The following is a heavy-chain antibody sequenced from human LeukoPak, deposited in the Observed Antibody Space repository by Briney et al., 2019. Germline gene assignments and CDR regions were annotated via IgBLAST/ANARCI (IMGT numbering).Heavy chain of an antibody. Sequence: PSETLSLTCAVYVGSFSGYYWSWLPHPPGKGREGIREMIHSGSKNYNPSLNSRVTISVDTSKHQFSLQLSPVTAADTAVYYCARGRYCSSTSCETKYYYYYYGMDVWGQGTTVTVSS. D-gene: IGHD2-2*01. CDR3: ARGRYCSSTSCETKYYYYYYGMDV. CDR1: VGSFSGYY. V-gene: IGHV4-34*01. J-gene: IGHJ6*02. CDR2: MIHSGSK.